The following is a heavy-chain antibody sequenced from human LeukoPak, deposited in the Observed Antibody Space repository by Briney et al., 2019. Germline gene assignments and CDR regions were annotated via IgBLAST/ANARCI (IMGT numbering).Heavy chain of an antibody. D-gene: IGHD3-9*01. J-gene: IGHJ4*02. CDR1: GFAFSSNW. V-gene: IGHV3-7*03. CDR2: IKQDGSEK. CDR3: ARDFSPLTADY. Sequence: PGGSLRLSCAASGFAFSSNWMNWVRQAPGKRLEWVANIKQDGSEKYYVDSVKSRFTISRDNAKNSLYLQMSSLRTEDTAVYYCARDFSPLTADYWGQGTLVTVSS.